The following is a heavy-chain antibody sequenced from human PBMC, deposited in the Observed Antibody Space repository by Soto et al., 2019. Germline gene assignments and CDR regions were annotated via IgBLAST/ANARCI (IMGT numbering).Heavy chain of an antibody. J-gene: IGHJ4*02. D-gene: IGHD1-20*01. V-gene: IGHV5-51*01. CDR1: GYNFATYW. CDR3: ARRLDNTLDF. Sequence: PGESLKISCKGSGYNFATYWIGWVRQMPGKGLEWMGIIYPRDSDTRYSPSFQGQVTISADKSISTAYLQWSSLKASDTAIYYCARRLDNTLDFWGQGTLVTVSS. CDR2: IYPRDSDT.